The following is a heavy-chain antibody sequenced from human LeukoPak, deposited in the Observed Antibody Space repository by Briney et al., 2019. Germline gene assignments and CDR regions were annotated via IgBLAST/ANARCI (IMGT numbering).Heavy chain of an antibody. V-gene: IGHV3-23*01. Sequence: GGSLRLSCAASGLTFSSYAMSWVRQAPGKGLEWVAAISGSGDNTYYADSVKGRFTISRDNSRNTLYLQMNSLRGEDTAVYYCAKDRSSSWYFDYWGQGTLVTVSS. CDR1: GLTFSSYA. D-gene: IGHD6-13*01. CDR2: ISGSGDNT. CDR3: AKDRSSSWYFDY. J-gene: IGHJ4*02.